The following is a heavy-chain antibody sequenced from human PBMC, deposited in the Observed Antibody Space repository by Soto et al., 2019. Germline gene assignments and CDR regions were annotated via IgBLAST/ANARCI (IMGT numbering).Heavy chain of an antibody. CDR1: GFTFSSYA. J-gene: IGHJ2*01. CDR3: AKDGVAGTVWYFDL. D-gene: IGHD6-19*01. CDR2: FSGSVGTTYYAGT. Sequence: EVQLLESGGGFVQPGGSLRLSCAASGFTFSSYAMSWVRQAPGKGLEWVSTFSGSVGTTYYAGTYYADSVKGRFTISRDNSKNTLYLQMNSLRAADTAVYYCAKDGVAGTVWYFDLWGRGTLVTVSS. V-gene: IGHV3-23*01.